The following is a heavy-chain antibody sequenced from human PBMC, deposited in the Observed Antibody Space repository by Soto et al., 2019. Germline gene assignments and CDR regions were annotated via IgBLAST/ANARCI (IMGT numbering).Heavy chain of an antibody. D-gene: IGHD6-13*01. CDR2: ISAYNGNT. V-gene: IGHV1-18*01. J-gene: IGHJ6*02. CDR1: GYTFTSYG. CDR3: ALARIAAAGTRGYCYGMDV. Sequence: ASVKVSCKASGYTFTSYGISWVRQAPGQGLEWMGWISAYNGNTNYAQKLQGRVTMTTDTSTSTAYMELRSLRSDDTAVYYCALARIAAAGTRGYCYGMDVWGQGTTVTVSS.